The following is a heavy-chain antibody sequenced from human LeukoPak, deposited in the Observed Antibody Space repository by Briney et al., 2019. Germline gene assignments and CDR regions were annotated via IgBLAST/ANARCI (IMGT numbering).Heavy chain of an antibody. CDR1: GFTVSTNH. J-gene: IGHJ5*02. V-gene: IGHV3-66*01. CDR3: ARESVTMMRGVILGGWFDP. Sequence: QPGGSLRLSCAASGFTVSTNHMSWIRQAPGKGLEWVSVIYSGGSTYYADSVKGRFTISRDNSKNTLYLQMNSLRAEDTAFYHCARESVTMMRGVILGGWFDPWGQGTLVTVSS. CDR2: IYSGGST. D-gene: IGHD3-10*01.